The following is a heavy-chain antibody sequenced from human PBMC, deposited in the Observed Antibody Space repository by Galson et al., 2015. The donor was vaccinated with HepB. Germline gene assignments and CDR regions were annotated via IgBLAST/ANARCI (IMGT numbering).Heavy chain of an antibody. D-gene: IGHD4-17*01. J-gene: IGHJ3*02. Sequence: SLRLSCAASGFTFSSYSMNWVRQAPGKGLEWVSSISSSSSYIYYADSVKGRFTISRDNAKNSLYLQMNSLRAEDTAVYYCARGINGDYDAFDIWGQGTMVTVSS. CDR3: ARGINGDYDAFDI. CDR2: ISSSSSYI. V-gene: IGHV3-21*01. CDR1: GFTFSSYS.